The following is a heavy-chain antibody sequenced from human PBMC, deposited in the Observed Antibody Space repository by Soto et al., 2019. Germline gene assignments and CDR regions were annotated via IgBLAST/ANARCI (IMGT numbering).Heavy chain of an antibody. V-gene: IGHV1-2*04. CDR3: ARYFSVVPAANNWFDP. Sequence: ASVKVSCKASGYTFTGYYMHWVRQAPGQGVEWMGWINPNCGGTNYAQKVQGWVTMTRHTSISTAYMELSRLRSDDTPVYCCARYFSVVPAANNWFDPWGQGTLVTVSS. CDR2: INPNCGGT. CDR1: GYTFTGYY. J-gene: IGHJ5*02. D-gene: IGHD2-2*01.